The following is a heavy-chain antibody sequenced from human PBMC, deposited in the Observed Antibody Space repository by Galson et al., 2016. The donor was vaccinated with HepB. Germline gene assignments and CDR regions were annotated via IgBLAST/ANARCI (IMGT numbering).Heavy chain of an antibody. D-gene: IGHD3-10*01. CDR1: GGSIGAPDYY. Sequence: SETLSLTCTVSGGSIGAPDYYWGWIRQSPQRGLEWIGNIYYTGTPYYNPSLKNRVTISMDTSTNQFFLKLTSVTAAHTAIYYCTKDPYYYGSGYGLDVWGQGTTVTVSS. V-gene: IGHV4-39*07. CDR3: TKDPYYYGSGYGLDV. J-gene: IGHJ6*02. CDR2: IYYTGTP.